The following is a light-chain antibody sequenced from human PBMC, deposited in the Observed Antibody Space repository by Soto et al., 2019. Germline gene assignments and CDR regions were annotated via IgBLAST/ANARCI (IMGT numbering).Light chain of an antibody. CDR2: GAS. CDR1: QSVSSS. V-gene: IGKV3-15*01. J-gene: IGKJ1*01. CDR3: HQYENWPKT. Sequence: EIVLTQSPGTLSLSPGERATLSCRASQSVSSSLAWYQQKPGQAPRLLMFGASTRAPGIPARFSGSGSGTEFTLTISSLQSEDFAVYFCHQYENWPKTFGQGTKVDIK.